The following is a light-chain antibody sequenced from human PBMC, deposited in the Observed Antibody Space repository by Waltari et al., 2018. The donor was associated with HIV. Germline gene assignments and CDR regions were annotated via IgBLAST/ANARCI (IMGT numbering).Light chain of an antibody. J-gene: IGKJ3*01. CDR1: EDLVDSNGNSY. CDR2: KVS. V-gene: IGKV2-30*01. Sequence: DIVMTQAPLSLPVTLGQPASISCRSSEDLVDSNGNSYLNRFLLRPGQSPRRLFFKVSTRDSGFPERFSASGSGTEFTLKIRSVEAEDVGIYFCMQDTHWPFTFGPGTTLDI. CDR3: MQDTHWPFT.